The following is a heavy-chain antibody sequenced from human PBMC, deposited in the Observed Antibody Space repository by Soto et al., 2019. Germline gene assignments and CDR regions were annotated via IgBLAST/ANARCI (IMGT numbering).Heavy chain of an antibody. J-gene: IGHJ5*02. CDR1: GFAFSNYW. Sequence: ELQLVQSGGGLVQPGGSLRLSCAASGFAFSNYWMHWVRQAPGKGLVWVSRINGDGSSTSYADSVRGRFTISRDNAENALYLQMNSLRPEDTALYYWARFRVDGDPVPWGQGTLVTVSS. V-gene: IGHV3-74*01. CDR2: INGDGSST. D-gene: IGHD4-17*01. CDR3: ARFRVDGDPVP.